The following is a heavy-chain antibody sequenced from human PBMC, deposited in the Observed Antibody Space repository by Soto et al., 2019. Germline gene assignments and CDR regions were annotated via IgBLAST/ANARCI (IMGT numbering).Heavy chain of an antibody. CDR3: ARVMATTLDAFDI. CDR1: GGSISSYY. D-gene: IGHD5-12*01. CDR2: IYYSGST. J-gene: IGHJ3*02. V-gene: IGHV4-59*01. Sequence: QVQLQESGPGLVKPSETLSLTCTVSGGSISSYYWSWIRQPPGKGLEWIGYIYYSGSTNYNPSTKIRVTISVDTSKDQFSLKLSSVTAADTAVYYCARVMATTLDAFDIWGQGTMVTVSS.